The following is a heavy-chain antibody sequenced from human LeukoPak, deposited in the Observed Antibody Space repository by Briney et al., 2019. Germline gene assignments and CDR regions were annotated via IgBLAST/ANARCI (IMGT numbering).Heavy chain of an antibody. Sequence: PSETQSLTCTVSGGSISSYYWSWIRQPPGKGLEWIGYIYYSGSTNYNPSLKSRVTISVDTSKNQFSLKLSSVTAADTAVYYCARCNCRSSWYCRYYYMDVWGKGTTVTVSS. D-gene: IGHD6-13*01. J-gene: IGHJ6*03. CDR3: ARCNCRSSWYCRYYYMDV. CDR2: IYYSGST. CDR1: GGSISSYY. V-gene: IGHV4-59*01.